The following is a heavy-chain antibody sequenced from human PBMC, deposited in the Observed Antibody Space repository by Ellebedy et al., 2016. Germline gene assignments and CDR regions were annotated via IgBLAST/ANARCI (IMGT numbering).Heavy chain of an antibody. Sequence: SLKISXAASGFTFDDYAMHWVRQAPGKGLEWVSGISWNSGSIGYADSVKGRFTISRDNAKNSLYLQMNSLRAEDTALYYCAKKYSTGGSDGTGCFDYWGQGTLVTVSS. J-gene: IGHJ4*02. D-gene: IGHD2-8*02. CDR2: ISWNSGSI. CDR1: GFTFDDYA. V-gene: IGHV3-9*01. CDR3: AKKYSTGGSDGTGCFDY.